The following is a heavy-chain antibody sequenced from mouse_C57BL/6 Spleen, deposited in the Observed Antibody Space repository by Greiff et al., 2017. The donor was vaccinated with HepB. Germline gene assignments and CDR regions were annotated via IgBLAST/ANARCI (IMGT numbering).Heavy chain of an antibody. Sequence: EVQGVESGGGLVKPGGSLKLSCAASGFTFSSYTMSWVRQTPEKRLEWVATISGGGGNTYYPDSVKGRFTISRDNAKNTLYLQMSSLRSEDTALYYCARYDYSYAMDYWGQGTSVTVSS. J-gene: IGHJ4*01. CDR2: ISGGGGNT. V-gene: IGHV5-9*01. CDR1: GFTFSSYT. CDR3: ARYDYSYAMDY. D-gene: IGHD2-4*01.